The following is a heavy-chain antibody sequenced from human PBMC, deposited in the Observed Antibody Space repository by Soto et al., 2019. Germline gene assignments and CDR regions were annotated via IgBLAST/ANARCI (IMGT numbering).Heavy chain of an antibody. CDR1: EFHISRLG. J-gene: IGHJ5*02. V-gene: IGHV3-33*01. D-gene: IGHD3-10*01. CDR3: ARDRYYGSGSPPLEFDP. Sequence: PGGLMIVSCGACEFHISRLGVHCVSQAPGKGMEWVAVIWYDGSNKYYADSVKGRFTISRDNSKNTLYLQMNSLRAEDTAVYYCARDRYYGSGSPPLEFDPWGQGTLVTVSS. CDR2: IWYDGSNK.